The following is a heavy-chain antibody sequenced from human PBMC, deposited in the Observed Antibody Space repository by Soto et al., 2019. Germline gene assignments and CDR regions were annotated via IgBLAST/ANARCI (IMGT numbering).Heavy chain of an antibody. D-gene: IGHD6-19*01. CDR1: GFTFSSYW. CDR2: IKQDGSEK. V-gene: IGHV3-7*01. CDR3: ARDRANSSGWYYYYYMDV. Sequence: GGSLRLSCAASGFTFSSYWMSWVRQAPGKGLEWVANIKQDGSEKYYVDSVKGRFTISRDNAKNSLYLQMNSLRAEDTAVYYFARDRANSSGWYYYYYMDVWGKGTTVTVSS. J-gene: IGHJ6*03.